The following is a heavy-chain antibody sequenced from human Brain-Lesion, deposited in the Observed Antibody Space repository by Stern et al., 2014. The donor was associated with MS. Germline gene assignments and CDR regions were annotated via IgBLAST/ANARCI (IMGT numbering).Heavy chain of an antibody. CDR2: SDHSGST. D-gene: IGHD6-13*01. Sequence: VQLVESGPGLVKPSGTLSLTCAVSGGSISSSNWWSWVRQSPGKGLEWIGESDHSGSTIYNPSLKSRVTVSVDKSKNPFSPNLRSVPAADTAVYFCARFPASRPHVFDSWGQGTLVTVSS. CDR1: GGSISSSNW. V-gene: IGHV4-4*02. CDR3: ARFPASRPHVFDS. J-gene: IGHJ4*02.